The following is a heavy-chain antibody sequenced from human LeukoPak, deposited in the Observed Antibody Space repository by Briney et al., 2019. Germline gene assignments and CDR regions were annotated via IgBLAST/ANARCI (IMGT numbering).Heavy chain of an antibody. V-gene: IGHV3-21*01. CDR1: GFTFSSYS. CDR3: ARDRYQLLSRAVAFDI. CDR2: ISSSSSYI. D-gene: IGHD2-2*01. J-gene: IGHJ3*02. Sequence: NPGGSLRLSCAASGFTFSSYSMNWVRQAPGKGLEWVSSISSSSSYIYYADSVKGRFTISRDNAKNPLYLQMNSLRAEDTAVYYCARDRYQLLSRAVAFDIWGQGTMVTVSS.